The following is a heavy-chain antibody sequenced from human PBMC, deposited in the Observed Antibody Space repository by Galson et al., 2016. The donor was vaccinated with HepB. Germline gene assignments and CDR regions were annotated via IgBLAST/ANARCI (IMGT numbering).Heavy chain of an antibody. V-gene: IGHV3-23*01. CDR2: ISGYTENT. J-gene: IGHJ4*02. CDR1: GFTFSIYG. D-gene: IGHD1-7*01. Sequence: SLRLSCAASGFTFSIYGMTWVRQAPGQGLEWVSSISGYTENTFYADSLKGRFTISRDNSKDILYLQMNNLRAEDTAVYYCTRTTANLDYWGQGTPVTVSS. CDR3: TRTTANLDY.